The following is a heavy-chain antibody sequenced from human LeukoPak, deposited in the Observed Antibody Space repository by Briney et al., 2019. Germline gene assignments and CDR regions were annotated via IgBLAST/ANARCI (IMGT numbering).Heavy chain of an antibody. Sequence: GASVKVSCKASGYTFTGYCMHWVRQAPGQGLEWMGIINPSGGSTSYAQKFQGRVTMTRDMSTSTVYMELSSLRSEDTAVYYCARGLRYYDSSVIPNWFDPWGQGTLVTVSS. CDR1: GYTFTGYC. CDR3: ARGLRYYDSSVIPNWFDP. V-gene: IGHV1-46*01. J-gene: IGHJ5*02. CDR2: INPSGGST. D-gene: IGHD3-22*01.